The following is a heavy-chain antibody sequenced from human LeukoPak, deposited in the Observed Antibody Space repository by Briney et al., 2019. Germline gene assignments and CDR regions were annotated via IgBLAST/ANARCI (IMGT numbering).Heavy chain of an antibody. CDR2: ISAYNGNT. CDR3: ARDRPLLRFLEWSIDY. D-gene: IGHD3-3*01. CDR1: GYTFTSYG. J-gene: IGHJ4*02. V-gene: IGHV1-18*01. Sequence: ASVKVSCKASGYTFTSYGISWVRQAPGQELEWMGWISAYNGNTNYAQKLQGRVTMTTDTSTSTAYMELRSLRSDDTAVYYCARDRPLLRFLEWSIDYWGQGTLVTVSS.